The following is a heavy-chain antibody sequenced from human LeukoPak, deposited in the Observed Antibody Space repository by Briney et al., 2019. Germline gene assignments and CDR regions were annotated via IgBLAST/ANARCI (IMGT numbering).Heavy chain of an antibody. J-gene: IGHJ3*02. CDR3: GCSGNDASDI. CDR2: ISYDGSNK. D-gene: IGHD2-15*01. V-gene: IGHV3-30*04. CDR1: GFTFSSYA. Sequence: PGGSLRLSCAASGFTFSSYAMHWVRQAPGKGLEWVAVISYDGSNKYYADSVKGRFTISRDNSKNTLYLQMNSLRAEDTAVYYCGCSGNDASDIWGQGTMVTVSS.